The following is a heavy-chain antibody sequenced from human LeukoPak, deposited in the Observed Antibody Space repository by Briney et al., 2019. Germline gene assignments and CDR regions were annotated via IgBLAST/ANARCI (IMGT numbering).Heavy chain of an antibody. CDR1: GGSISSYY. D-gene: IGHD6-25*01. J-gene: IGHJ1*01. V-gene: IGHV4-59*01. Sequence: SETLSLTCTVSGGSISSYYWSWIRQPPGKGLEWIGYIYYSGSTNYNPSLKSRVTISVDTSKNQFSLKLSSVTAADTAVYYCARDSPGLSGFQHRGQGTLVIVSS. CDR3: ARDSPGLSGFQH. CDR2: IYYSGST.